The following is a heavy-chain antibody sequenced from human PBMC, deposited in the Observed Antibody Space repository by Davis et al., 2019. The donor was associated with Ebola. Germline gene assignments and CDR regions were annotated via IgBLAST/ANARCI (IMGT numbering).Heavy chain of an antibody. V-gene: IGHV1-46*01. CDR3: AREGIVGVSATYFDY. CDR2: INPSGGTT. D-gene: IGHD1-26*01. Sequence: ASVKVSCKASGYTFTSYAMNWVRQAPGQGLEWMGIINPSGGTTSHAQKFQGRFSMTRDTSTSTVYMELDILTSEDTAVYYCAREGIVGVSATYFDYWGQGTQLTVSS. CDR1: GYTFTSYA. J-gene: IGHJ4*02.